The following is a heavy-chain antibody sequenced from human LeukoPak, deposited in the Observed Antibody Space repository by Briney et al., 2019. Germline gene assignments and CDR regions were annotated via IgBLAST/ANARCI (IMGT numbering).Heavy chain of an antibody. J-gene: IGHJ4*02. V-gene: IGHV3-53*01. D-gene: IGHD2-8*02. Sequence: GGSLRLSCAASGFNVSSNYMSWVRQAPGKGLEWVSVVYSGGSTYYADSVKGRFTISRDNSKNTLYLQMNSLRAEDTAVYYCARGPTWYYFDYWGQGTLVTVSS. CDR1: GFNVSSNY. CDR2: VYSGGST. CDR3: ARGPTWYYFDY.